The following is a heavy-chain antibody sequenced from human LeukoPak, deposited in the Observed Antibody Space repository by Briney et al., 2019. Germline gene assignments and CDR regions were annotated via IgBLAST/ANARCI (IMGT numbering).Heavy chain of an antibody. J-gene: IGHJ4*02. CDR3: ARAHPDAKWLWAY. Sequence: SETLSLTCAVSGGSISSSNWWSWVRQPPGKGLEWIGEIYHSGSTNYNPSLKSRATISVDKSKNQFSLKLSSVTPADTAVYYCARAHPDAKWLWAYWGQGTLVTVSS. D-gene: IGHD6-19*01. CDR2: IYHSGST. CDR1: GGSISSSNW. V-gene: IGHV4-4*02.